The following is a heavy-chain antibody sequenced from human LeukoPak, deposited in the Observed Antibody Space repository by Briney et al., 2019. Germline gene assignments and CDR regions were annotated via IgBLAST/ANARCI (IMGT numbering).Heavy chain of an antibody. V-gene: IGHV4-61*01. CDR2: IYYSGST. Sequence: SETLSLTCTVSGGSISSSSYYWGWIRQPPGKGLEWIGYIYYSGSTNYNPSLKSRVTISVDTSKNQFSLKLSSVTAADTAVYYCAREVYGGNSAFDYWGQGTLVTVSS. D-gene: IGHD4-23*01. J-gene: IGHJ4*02. CDR3: AREVYGGNSAFDY. CDR1: GGSISSSSYY.